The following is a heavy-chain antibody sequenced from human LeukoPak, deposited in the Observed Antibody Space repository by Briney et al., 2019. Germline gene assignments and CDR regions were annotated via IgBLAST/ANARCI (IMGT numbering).Heavy chain of an antibody. CDR2: IYYSGST. Sequence: PSETLSLTCAVSGGSISSGGYSWSWIRQPPGKGLEWIGYIYYSGSTYYNPSLKSRVTISVDTSKNQFSLKLSSVTAADTAVYYCARVYSGYDFFDYWGQGTLVTVSS. J-gene: IGHJ4*02. V-gene: IGHV4-30-2*05. CDR3: ARVYSGYDFFDY. D-gene: IGHD5-12*01. CDR1: GGSISSGGYS.